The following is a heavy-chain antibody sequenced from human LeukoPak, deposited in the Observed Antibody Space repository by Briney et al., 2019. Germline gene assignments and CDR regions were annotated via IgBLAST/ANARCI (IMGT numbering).Heavy chain of an antibody. J-gene: IGHJ4*02. CDR2: INPNSGGT. CDR1: GYTFTGYY. V-gene: IGHV1-2*02. CDR3: ARDTAGITIFHPSFDY. Sequence: ASVKVSCKASGYTFTGYYIHWVRQAPGQGLEWMGWINPNSGGTNYAQKFQGRVTMTRDTFISTAYMELSRLRSDDTAVYYCARDTAGITIFHPSFDYWGQGTLVTVSS. D-gene: IGHD3-9*01.